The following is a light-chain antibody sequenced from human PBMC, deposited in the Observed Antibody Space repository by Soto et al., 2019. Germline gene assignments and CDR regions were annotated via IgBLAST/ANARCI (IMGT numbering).Light chain of an antibody. CDR1: SSDVGGYNY. Sequence: QSALTQPRSVSGSPGQSVTISCTGTSSDVGGYNYVSWYQQHPGEAPKLMIYDVSKRPSGVPDRFSGSKSGNTASLTISGLQAEDEADYYCCSYAGTYTFEVGGGTKVTVL. CDR3: CSYAGTYTFE. J-gene: IGLJ2*01. CDR2: DVS. V-gene: IGLV2-11*01.